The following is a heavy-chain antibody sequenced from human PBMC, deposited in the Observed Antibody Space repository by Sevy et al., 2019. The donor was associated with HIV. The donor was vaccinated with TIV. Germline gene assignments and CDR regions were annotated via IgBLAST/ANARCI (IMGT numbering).Heavy chain of an antibody. Sequence: GGSLRLSCAASGFTFTNYGMHWVRQVPGKGLEWVTFIRYDGSDKYYAASVKGRFTISRDDSKNMLYLQMDSLRPEDTAIYYCAKDLAGPGRRYFDSWGQGTLVTVSS. CDR2: IRYDGSDK. D-gene: IGHD6-13*01. V-gene: IGHV3-30*02. J-gene: IGHJ4*02. CDR3: AKDLAGPGRRYFDS. CDR1: GFTFTNYG.